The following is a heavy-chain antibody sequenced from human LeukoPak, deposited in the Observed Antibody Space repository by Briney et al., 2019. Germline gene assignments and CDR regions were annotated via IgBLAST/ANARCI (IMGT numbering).Heavy chain of an antibody. J-gene: IGHJ4*02. CDR2: ISSSSSYI. CDR3: ARGSFDY. V-gene: IGHV3-21*01. CDR1: GLTFSSYS. Sequence: GGSLRLSCAASGLTFSSYSMNWVRQAPGKGLEWFSSISSSSSYISYADSVKGQFTLSRDNAKNSLYLQMNSLRGEDTAGYYCARGSFDYWGQGTLVTVSS.